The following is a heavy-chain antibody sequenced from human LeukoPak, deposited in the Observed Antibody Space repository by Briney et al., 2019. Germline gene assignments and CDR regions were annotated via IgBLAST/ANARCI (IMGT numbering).Heavy chain of an antibody. CDR1: GLIFGNHA. Sequence: PGGSLRLSCAASGLIFGNHAMSWVRQAPGKGLEWVSTISGSGGSTYYADSVKGRCTISRDNSRGTLYLQVNSLRADDTAVYYCAKEGGYCSSSSCSDYFDYWGQGSLVTVSS. CDR3: AKEGGYCSSSSCSDYFDY. J-gene: IGHJ4*02. V-gene: IGHV3-23*01. D-gene: IGHD2-2*01. CDR2: ISGSGGST.